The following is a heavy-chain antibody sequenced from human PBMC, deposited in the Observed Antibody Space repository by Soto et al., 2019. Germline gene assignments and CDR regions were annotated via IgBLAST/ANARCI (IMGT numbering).Heavy chain of an antibody. CDR3: ARLPIPNRSDYYYYYMDV. J-gene: IGHJ6*03. CDR1: GGSISSSSYY. V-gene: IGHV4-39*01. D-gene: IGHD3-3*01. CDR2: IYYSGST. Sequence: QLQLQESGPGLVKPSETLSLTCTVSGGSISSSSYYWGWIRQPPGKGLEWIGGIYYSGSTYYNPSRNSRVTISVDTPKNQCSLKLSSVTAADTAVDYCARLPIPNRSDYYYYYMDVWGKGTTVTVSS.